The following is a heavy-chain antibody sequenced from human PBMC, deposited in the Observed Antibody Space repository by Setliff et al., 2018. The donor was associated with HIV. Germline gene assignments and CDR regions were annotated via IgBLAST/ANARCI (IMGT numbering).Heavy chain of an antibody. V-gene: IGHV1-69*13. Sequence: ASVKVSCKASGGTFSSYATSWVVQAPGQGLEWMGQIIPIFGTPRYAQKFQGRVTITADESTSTVYMELSSLRSEDTAVYYCATNPEMATINYYYYYMDVWGKGTTVTVSS. CDR2: IIPIFGTP. CDR1: GGTFSSYA. J-gene: IGHJ6*03. D-gene: IGHD5-12*01. CDR3: ATNPEMATINYYYYYMDV.